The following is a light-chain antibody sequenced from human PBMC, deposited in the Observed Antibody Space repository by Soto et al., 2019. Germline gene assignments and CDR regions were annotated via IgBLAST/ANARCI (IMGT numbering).Light chain of an antibody. CDR3: CSYAGSSTSV. CDR1: SSDVGNYNL. CDR2: AVS. V-gene: IGLV2-23*02. J-gene: IGLJ1*01. Sequence: QSALTQSASVSGSPGQSITVSCTGTSSDVGNYNLVSWYQQHPGKAPKLMLYAVSERPSGVSSRFSGSKSGNTASLTISGLQAEDEADYYCCSYAGSSTSVFGTGTKLTVL.